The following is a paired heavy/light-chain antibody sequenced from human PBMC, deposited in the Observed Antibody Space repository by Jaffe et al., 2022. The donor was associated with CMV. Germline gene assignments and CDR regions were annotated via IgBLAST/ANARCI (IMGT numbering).Light chain of an antibody. Sequence: EVLLTQSPATLSVSPGERATLSCRASQSLGSNLAWYQQKPGQAPRLLMYGASTRATGVPARFSGSGSGTEFTLTISSLQSEDFAVYYCQQYYNWPPITFGQGTKLEIK. V-gene: IGKV3-15*01. CDR3: QQYYNWPPIT. CDR1: QSLGSN. J-gene: IGKJ2*01. CDR2: GAS.
Heavy chain of an antibody. Sequence: EVQLVESGGGLVQPGGSLRLSCAASGFTFSSYSLNWVRQAPGKGLEWVSYITSSSSTIYYADSVKGRFTISRDNAKNSLFLQMNSLRDEDTAVYYCAAARDGYRNQYYYYYGMDVWGQGTTVTVSS. CDR1: GFTFSSYS. CDR2: ITSSSSTI. D-gene: IGHD4-4*01. J-gene: IGHJ6*02. V-gene: IGHV3-48*02. CDR3: AAARDGYRNQYYYYYGMDV.